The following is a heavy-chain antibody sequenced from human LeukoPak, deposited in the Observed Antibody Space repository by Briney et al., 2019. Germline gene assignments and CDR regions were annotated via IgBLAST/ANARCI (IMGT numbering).Heavy chain of an antibody. CDR1: GFTVSSNY. CDR3: ARDRGGNYFDY. Sequence: GGSLRLSCAASGFTVSSNYMSWVRQAPGKGLEWVSVIYGGGSTYYADSVKGRFTISRDNSKNTLYLQMNNLNAEETAVYYCARDRGGNYFDYWGQGTLVTVSS. V-gene: IGHV3-53*01. J-gene: IGHJ4*02. CDR2: IYGGGST. D-gene: IGHD3-16*01.